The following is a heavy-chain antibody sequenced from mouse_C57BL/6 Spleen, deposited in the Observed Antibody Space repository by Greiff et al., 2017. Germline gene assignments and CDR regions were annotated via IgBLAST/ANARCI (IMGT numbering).Heavy chain of an antibody. CDR1: GYTFTSYW. J-gene: IGHJ2*01. Sequence: VQLQQPGAELVSPGSSVKLSCTASGYTFTSYWMHLVKQRPIQGLEWIGNIDPSDSKTHYNPKFKVKAPLTVDKSSSTSSMQLNSLTSEDSAVYYCARKGYYEYHYYVDYWGQGTTLTVSS. V-gene: IGHV1-52*01. CDR2: IDPSDSKT. D-gene: IGHD2-4*01. CDR3: ARKGYYEYHYYVDY.